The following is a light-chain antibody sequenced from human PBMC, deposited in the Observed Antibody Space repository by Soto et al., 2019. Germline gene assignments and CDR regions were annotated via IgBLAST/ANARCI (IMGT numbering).Light chain of an antibody. CDR2: KAS. Sequence: DIQMTQSPSTLSASVGDRVTITCRASQSVNSWLAWYQQKPGKAPKILIYKASSLESGVPSRFSGSGFGTEFTIAISNLQPDDSATYYCQQYNTFPWTFGQGTKVEIK. J-gene: IGKJ1*01. CDR3: QQYNTFPWT. V-gene: IGKV1-5*03. CDR1: QSVNSW.